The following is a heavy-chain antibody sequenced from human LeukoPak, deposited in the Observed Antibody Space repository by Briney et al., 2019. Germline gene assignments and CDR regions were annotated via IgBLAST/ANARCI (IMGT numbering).Heavy chain of an antibody. J-gene: IGHJ3*02. CDR1: GFTFSSYA. CDR3: ARNILFAFDI. Sequence: GGSLRLSCAASGFTFSSYAMSWVRQAPGKGLEWVSIIYNDGSTYYADSIKGRFTISRDNSKNTLYLQVNSLRAEDTAMYYCARNILFAFDIWGQGTMVTVSS. V-gene: IGHV3-53*01. CDR2: IYNDGST.